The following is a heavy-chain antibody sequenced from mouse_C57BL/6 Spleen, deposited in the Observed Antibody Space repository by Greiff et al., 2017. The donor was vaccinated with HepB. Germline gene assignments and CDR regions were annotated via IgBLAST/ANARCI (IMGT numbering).Heavy chain of an antibody. V-gene: IGHV1-55*01. J-gene: IGHJ4*01. Sequence: QVQLQQPGAELVKPGASVKMSCKASGYTFTSYWITWVKQRPGQGLEWIGDIYPGSGSTNYNEKFKSKATLTVETSSSTAYMQLSSLTSEDSAVYYCARRRDYDYAMDYWGQGTSVTVSS. CDR1: GYTFTSYW. CDR3: ARRRDYDYAMDY. CDR2: IYPGSGST. D-gene: IGHD2-4*01.